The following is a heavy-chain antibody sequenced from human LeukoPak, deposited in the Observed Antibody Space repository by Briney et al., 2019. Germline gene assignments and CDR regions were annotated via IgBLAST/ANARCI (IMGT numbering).Heavy chain of an antibody. Sequence: GGSLRLSCTASGFTFGDYAMSWVRQAPGKGLGWVGFIRSKAYGGTTEYAASVKGKFTISRDDSKSIAYLQMNSLKTEDTAVYYCTRDWGNSGSYYWGQGTLVTVSS. CDR2: IRSKAYGGTT. J-gene: IGHJ4*02. CDR1: GFTFGDYA. CDR3: TRDWGNSGSYY. D-gene: IGHD1-26*01. V-gene: IGHV3-49*04.